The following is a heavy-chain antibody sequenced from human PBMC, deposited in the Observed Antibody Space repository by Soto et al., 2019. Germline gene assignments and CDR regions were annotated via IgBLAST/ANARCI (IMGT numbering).Heavy chain of an antibody. V-gene: IGHV3-23*01. CDR2: ISGSGGST. CDR3: AREGTLGYCSSTSCYFDYYYGMDV. J-gene: IGHJ6*02. Sequence: EVQLLESGGGLVQPGGSLRLSCAASGFTFSSYAMSWVRQAPGKGLEWVSAISGSGGSTYYADSVKGRFTISRDNSKNTLYLQMNSLRAEDTAVYYCAREGTLGYCSSTSCYFDYYYGMDVWGQGTTVTVSS. CDR1: GFTFSSYA. D-gene: IGHD2-2*01.